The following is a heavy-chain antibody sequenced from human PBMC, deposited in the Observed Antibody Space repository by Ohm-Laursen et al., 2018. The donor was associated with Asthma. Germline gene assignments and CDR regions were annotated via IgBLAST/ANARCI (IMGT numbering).Heavy chain of an antibody. V-gene: IGHV1-69*13. Sequence: SVKVSCKASGGTFSSYAISWVRQAPGQGLEWMGGIIPIFGTANYAQKFQGRVTITADESTSTAYMELSSLRSEDTAVYYCARARRSQLLYSSGWYEGSYWGQETLVTVSS. D-gene: IGHD6-19*01. CDR2: IIPIFGTA. CDR3: ARARRSQLLYSSGWYEGSY. CDR1: GGTFSSYA. J-gene: IGHJ4*02.